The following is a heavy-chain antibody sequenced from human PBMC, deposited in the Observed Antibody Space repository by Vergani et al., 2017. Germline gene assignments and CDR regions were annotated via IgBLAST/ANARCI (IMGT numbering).Heavy chain of an antibody. CDR3: ARSDSSHYTRLYYYYYGMDV. CDR1: GGSISSYY. J-gene: IGHJ6*02. V-gene: IGHV4-59*01. Sequence: QVQLQESGPGLVKPSETVSLTCTVSGGSISSYYWSWIRQPPGKGLEWIGYIYYSGSTNYNPSLKSRVTISVDTSKNQFSLKLSSVTAADTAVYYCARSDSSHYTRLYYYYYGMDVWGQGTTVTVSS. D-gene: IGHD2-2*02. CDR2: IYYSGST.